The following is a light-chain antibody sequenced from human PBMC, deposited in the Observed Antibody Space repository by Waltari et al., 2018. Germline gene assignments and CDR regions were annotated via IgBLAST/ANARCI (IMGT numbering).Light chain of an antibody. CDR2: WAS. CDR3: QQYYDTPRT. Sequence: DIVMTQSPDSLAVSLGERATINCKSSQTVLYSSDNNNYLAWYQQKLGQPPKLLIYWASHRASGVPDRFSGSGSGTDFTLTISSLQAEDVAVYYCQQYYDTPRTFGQGTRVEIK. CDR1: QTVLYSSDNNNY. J-gene: IGKJ1*01. V-gene: IGKV4-1*01.